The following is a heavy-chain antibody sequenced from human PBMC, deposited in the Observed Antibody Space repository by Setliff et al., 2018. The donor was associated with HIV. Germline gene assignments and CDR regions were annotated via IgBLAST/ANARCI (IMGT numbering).Heavy chain of an antibody. J-gene: IGHJ6*03. D-gene: IGHD5-12*01. CDR1: GGTFSDSA. CDR3: AKEVATTYYYRYMDV. Sequence: SVKVSCKASGGTFSDSAINWVRQAPGQGLEWMGRIIPVFGTANYAPKFPDRVTITADKSTSTAYLELGSLRSGDTAVYYCAKEVATTYYYRYMDVWGTG. V-gene: IGHV1-69*06. CDR2: IIPVFGTA.